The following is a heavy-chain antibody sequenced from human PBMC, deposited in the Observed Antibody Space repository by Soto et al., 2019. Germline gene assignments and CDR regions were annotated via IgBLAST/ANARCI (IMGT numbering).Heavy chain of an antibody. J-gene: IGHJ3*02. CDR3: AREGTYYYDSSGYTKDDAFDI. D-gene: IGHD3-22*01. CDR1: GGTFSSYA. CDR2: IIPIFGTA. Sequence: QVQLVQSGAEVKKPGSSVKVSCKASGGTFSSYAISCVRQAPGQGLEWMGGIIPIFGTANYAQKFQGRVTITADESTSTAYMELSSLRSEDTAVYYCAREGTYYYDSSGYTKDDAFDIWGQGTMVTVSS. V-gene: IGHV1-69*01.